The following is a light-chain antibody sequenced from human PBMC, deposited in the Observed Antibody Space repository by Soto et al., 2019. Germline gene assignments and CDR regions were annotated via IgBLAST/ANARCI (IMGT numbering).Light chain of an antibody. V-gene: IGKV3D-15*01. CDR1: QIVGSR. CDR3: QQYNNWPLT. CDR2: GAS. J-gene: IGKJ4*01. Sequence: VMTQSPATLSVSPGERATLSCRASQIVGSRLAWYQQKPAQAPRLLISGASTRATDIPARFSGSGSATEFTLTTNSPQSEDFAVYFWQQYNNWPLTFGGGTKVE.